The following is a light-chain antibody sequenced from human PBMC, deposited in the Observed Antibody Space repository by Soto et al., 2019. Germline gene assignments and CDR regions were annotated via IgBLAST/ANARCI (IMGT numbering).Light chain of an antibody. CDR1: QSVSSY. CDR2: VAS. J-gene: IGKJ3*01. Sequence: EIVLTQSPATLSLSPGDRAIVSCRVSQSVSSYLAWYQQKPGQAPRLLIYVASNRATGIPARFSGSGSGTDFTLPISSLEPEDFAVYYCQKSSNWPGPVTFGTGNTVDIK. V-gene: IGKV3-11*01. CDR3: QKSSNWPGPVT.